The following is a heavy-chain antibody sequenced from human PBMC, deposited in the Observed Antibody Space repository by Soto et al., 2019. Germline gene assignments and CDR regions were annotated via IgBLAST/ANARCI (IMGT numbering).Heavy chain of an antibody. CDR3: ARSQGSSTCLEIYYYYSYGMDV. V-gene: IGHV1-69*01. CDR2: IIPISEAT. J-gene: IGHJ6*02. Sequence: QVQLVQSGAEVKKPGSSVKVSCKASGGTFSSYAIRWVRQAPGQGLEWMGGIIPISEATNYAQKFQGRVRSTADESKSTAYMELSSRSAEDTAVYYCARSQGSSTCLEIYYYYSYGMDVCGQGTTVTVSS. CDR1: GGTFSSYA. D-gene: IGHD2-2*01.